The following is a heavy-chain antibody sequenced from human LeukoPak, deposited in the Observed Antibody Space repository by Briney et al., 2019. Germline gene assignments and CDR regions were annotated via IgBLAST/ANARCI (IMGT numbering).Heavy chain of an antibody. V-gene: IGHV4-4*09. Sequence: SETLSLTCTVSGGSISSYYWSWIRQPPRKGLEWIGYIYTSGSTNYNPSLKSRVTISVDTSKNQFSLKLSSVTAADTAVYYCARQGYPGIVGAYFDYWGQGTLVTVSS. CDR1: GGSISSYY. CDR2: IYTSGST. CDR3: ARQGYPGIVGAYFDY. D-gene: IGHD1-26*01. J-gene: IGHJ4*02.